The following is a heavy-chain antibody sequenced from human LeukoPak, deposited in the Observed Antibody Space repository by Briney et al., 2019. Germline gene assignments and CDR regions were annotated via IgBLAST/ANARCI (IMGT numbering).Heavy chain of an antibody. CDR3: AGDRAEGKPWVEFDP. V-gene: IGHV3-66*02. CDR1: GCIVNSYA. J-gene: IGHJ5*02. CDR2: IYSDGVT. Sequence: GGSLRLSCAASGCIVNSYAMSCVRHAPGKGLAWVTLIYSDGVTQHADSVKGRFTISRNNSKNTLYLQMNSLRDEDTAVYFCAGDRAEGKPWVEFDPWGQGTLVTVSS.